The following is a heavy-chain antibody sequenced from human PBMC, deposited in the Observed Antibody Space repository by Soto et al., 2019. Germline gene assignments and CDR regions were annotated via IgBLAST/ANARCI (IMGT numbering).Heavy chain of an antibody. CDR2: ISWNSGNI. CDR3: TRKRFGMDV. V-gene: IGHV3-9*01. J-gene: IGHJ6*02. CDR1: GFTFDDYA. Sequence: PGGSLRLSCAASGFTFDDYAMHWVRQGPGKGLEWVSGISWNSGNIDYADSVKGRFTISRDNAKNSLYLQMNNLRAEDTAVYFCTRKRFGMDVWGQGTTVTVSS.